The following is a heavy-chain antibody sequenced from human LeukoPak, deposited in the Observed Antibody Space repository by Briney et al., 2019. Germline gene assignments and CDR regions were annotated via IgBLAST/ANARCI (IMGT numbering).Heavy chain of an antibody. V-gene: IGHV3-30*18. CDR3: AKDRWLSGWYPNFDS. D-gene: IGHD6-19*01. CDR2: TSFDGTNK. J-gene: IGHJ4*02. CDR1: GFTFSTFA. Sequence: GGSLRLSCAGTGFTFSTFALHSVLQAPGNWLELMADTSFDGTNKFYAECVKGRFTISRDNSKNTLYLQMNSLRAEDTAVYYCAKDRWLSGWYPNFDSWGQGTLVRVSS.